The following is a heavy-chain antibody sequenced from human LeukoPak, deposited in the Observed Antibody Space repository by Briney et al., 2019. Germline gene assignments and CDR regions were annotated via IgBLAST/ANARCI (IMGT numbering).Heavy chain of an antibody. V-gene: IGHV3-53*04. Sequence: PGGSLRLSCAASGFTVSSNYMSWVRQAPGKGLEWVSVIYSGGSTYYADSVKGRFTISRHDSKNTLYLQMNSLRAEDTAVYYCASGGEMTHFDYWGQGTLVTVSS. D-gene: IGHD4-17*01. CDR3: ASGGEMTHFDY. CDR2: IYSGGST. CDR1: GFTVSSNY. J-gene: IGHJ4*02.